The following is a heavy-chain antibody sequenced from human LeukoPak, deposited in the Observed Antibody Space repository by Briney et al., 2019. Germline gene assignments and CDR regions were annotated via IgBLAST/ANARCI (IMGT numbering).Heavy chain of an antibody. Sequence: PGGSLRLSCAASGFTVSSNYMSWVRQAPGKGLEWVSVIYSGGSTYYADSVKGRFTISRENAKNSLYLQMNSLRAGDTAVYYCARDLSSYGMDVWGQGTTVTVSS. V-gene: IGHV3-53*01. J-gene: IGHJ6*02. CDR1: GFTVSSNY. CDR3: ARDLSSYGMDV. D-gene: IGHD6-6*01. CDR2: IYSGGST.